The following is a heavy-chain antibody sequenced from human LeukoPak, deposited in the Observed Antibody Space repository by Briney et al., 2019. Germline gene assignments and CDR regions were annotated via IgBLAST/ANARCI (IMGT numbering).Heavy chain of an antibody. V-gene: IGHV1-69*04. CDR2: IIPILGIA. Sequence: ASVKVSCKASGGTFSSYAISWVRQAPGQGLEWMGRIIPILGIANYAQKFQGRVTITADKSTSTAYMELSSLRSEDTAVYYCARVEYVLLWFGELNNWFDPWGQGTLVTVSS. J-gene: IGHJ5*02. D-gene: IGHD3-10*01. CDR3: ARVEYVLLWFGELNNWFDP. CDR1: GGTFSSYA.